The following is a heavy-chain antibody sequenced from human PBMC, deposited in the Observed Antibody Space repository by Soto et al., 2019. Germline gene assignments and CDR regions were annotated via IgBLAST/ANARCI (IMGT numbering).Heavy chain of an antibody. Sequence: EVQLLVSGGGLVQPGGSLRLSCAASGFTFSSYAMSWVRQAPGKGLEWVSAISGSGGSTYYADSVKGRFTISRDNSKNTLYLQMNSLRAEDTAVYYCAKKVHSTPTHYYYYYMDVWGKGTTVTVSS. V-gene: IGHV3-23*01. J-gene: IGHJ6*03. CDR1: GFTFSSYA. CDR3: AKKVHSTPTHYYYYYMDV. D-gene: IGHD3-10*01. CDR2: ISGSGGST.